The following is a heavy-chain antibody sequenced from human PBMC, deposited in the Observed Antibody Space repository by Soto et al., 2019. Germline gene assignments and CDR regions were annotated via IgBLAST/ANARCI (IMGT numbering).Heavy chain of an antibody. J-gene: IGHJ3*02. V-gene: IGHV4-30-2*01. D-gene: IGHD6-13*01. CDR2: FSHSGST. Sequence: PSETVSLTCAVSGGSISSGGYSWSWIRQPPGKGLEWIGYFSHSGSTYYNPSLKSRVTISVDKSKNQFSLKLSSVTAADTAVYYCASWRQLVLGAFDIWGQGTMVTVSS. CDR3: ASWRQLVLGAFDI. CDR1: GGSISSGGYS.